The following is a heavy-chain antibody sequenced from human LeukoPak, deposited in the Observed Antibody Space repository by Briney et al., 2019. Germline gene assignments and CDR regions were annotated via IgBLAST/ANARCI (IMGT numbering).Heavy chain of an antibody. D-gene: IGHD3-22*01. J-gene: IGHJ3*02. CDR2: IKQDGSEK. CDR1: GFTFSSYW. Sequence: GGSLRLSCAGSGFTFSSYWMSWVRQAPGKGLEWVANIKQDGSEKYYVDSVKGRFTISRDNAKNSLYLQMNSLRAEDTAVYYCARELRRITMIVVVPDAFDIWGQGTMVTVSS. V-gene: IGHV3-7*03. CDR3: ARELRRITMIVVVPDAFDI.